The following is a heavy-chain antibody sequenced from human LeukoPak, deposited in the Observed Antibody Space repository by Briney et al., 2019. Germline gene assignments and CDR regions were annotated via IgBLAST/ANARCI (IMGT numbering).Heavy chain of an antibody. CDR3: ASGSSSWYSVGD. V-gene: IGHV3-11*03. Sequence: NPWGSLRLSCAASGFTFSDYYMSWIRQAPGKGLEWVSYISSSSSYPDYADSVKGRFTISRDNAKNSLYLQMNSLRAEDTAVYYCASGSSSWYSVGDWGQGTLVTVSS. CDR2: ISSSSSYP. J-gene: IGHJ4*02. D-gene: IGHD6-13*01. CDR1: GFTFSDYY.